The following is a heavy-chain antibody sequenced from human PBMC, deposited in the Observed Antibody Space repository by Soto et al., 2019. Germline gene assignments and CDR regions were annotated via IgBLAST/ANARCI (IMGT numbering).Heavy chain of an antibody. D-gene: IGHD3-16*01. CDR3: AKLGFSVDGLDI. Sequence: QVQLVQSGAEVKKPGASVKVSCKASGYTFTSYAMHWVRQAPGQRLEWMGWINTGNGNTKYSQKFQARVTITRDTSASTAYMELSSLRSEDTAVYYCAKLGFSVDGLDIWGQGTMVTGSS. CDR1: GYTFTSYA. J-gene: IGHJ3*02. CDR2: INTGNGNT. V-gene: IGHV1-3*04.